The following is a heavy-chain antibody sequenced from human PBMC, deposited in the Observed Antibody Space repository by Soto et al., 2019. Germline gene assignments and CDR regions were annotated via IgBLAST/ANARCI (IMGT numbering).Heavy chain of an antibody. V-gene: IGHV3-21*01. CDR2: ISSSSSYI. D-gene: IGHD3-9*01. CDR3: ARDLQGVYDILTGHAIPLDY. CDR1: GFTFSSYS. J-gene: IGHJ4*02. Sequence: EVQLVESGGGLVKPGGSLRLSCAASGFTFSSYSMNWVRQAPGKGLEWVSSISSSSSYIYYADSVKGRFTISRDNVKNSXYXXMNSLRAEDTAVYYCARDLQGVYDILTGHAIPLDYWGQGTLVTVSS.